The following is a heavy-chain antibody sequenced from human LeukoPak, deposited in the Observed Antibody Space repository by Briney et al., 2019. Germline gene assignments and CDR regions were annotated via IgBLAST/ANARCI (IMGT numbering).Heavy chain of an antibody. CDR2: IKQDGTEK. J-gene: IGHJ6*03. V-gene: IGHV3-7*03. CDR3: ARAPISSHYYHFMDV. D-gene: IGHD6-6*01. Sequence: GGSLRLSCAASRFTFNTYWMTWVRQAPGKGLEWVANIKQDGTEKYYVDSVKGRFTISRDNAKNSLYLQMNSLRAEDTAVYYCARAPISSHYYHFMDVWGKATTVTVSS. CDR1: RFTFNTYW.